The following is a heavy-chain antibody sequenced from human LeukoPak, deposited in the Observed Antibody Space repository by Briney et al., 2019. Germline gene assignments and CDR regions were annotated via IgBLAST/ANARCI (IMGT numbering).Heavy chain of an antibody. CDR1: GFSFSSYW. Sequence: PGGSLRLSCGASGFSFSSYWMHWVRQAPRKGLVWVSRINSDGSSTRYADSVKGRFTISRDSAKNTLYLRMNSLRAEDTAVYYCARVPRGIVGARFNYGGQGTLVTVSS. CDR3: ARVPRGIVGARFNY. CDR2: INSDGSST. J-gene: IGHJ4*02. D-gene: IGHD1-26*01. V-gene: IGHV3-74*01.